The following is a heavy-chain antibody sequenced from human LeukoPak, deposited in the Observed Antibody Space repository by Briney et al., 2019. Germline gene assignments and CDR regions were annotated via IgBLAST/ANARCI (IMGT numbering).Heavy chain of an antibody. V-gene: IGHV3-23*01. CDR2: ISASGGST. D-gene: IGHD6-19*01. CDR3: ARDKPGVAVAGYFDC. Sequence: GGSLRLTCASSGFTFSNYAMSWVRQGPGKGLEWVSAISASGGSTYHADSVKGRVTISRDNSKNTLYLQMNSLRAEDTAVYYCARDKPGVAVAGYFDCWGQGTLVTVSS. CDR1: GFTFSNYA. J-gene: IGHJ4*02.